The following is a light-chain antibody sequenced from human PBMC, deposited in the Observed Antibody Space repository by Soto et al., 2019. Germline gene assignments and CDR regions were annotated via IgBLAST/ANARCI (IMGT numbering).Light chain of an antibody. CDR2: GAS. V-gene: IGKV3-20*01. CDR1: QTFGSTY. Sequence: ESVLTQSQGTLSLSPGERVTLSCRASQTFGSTYLAWYQQRPGQSPRLLIYGASRRASGIPDRFRGSGSGKDLTLTISRLEPEDFAVYYCQQFGTSPLYTFGQGTKLEIK. CDR3: QQFGTSPLYT. J-gene: IGKJ2*01.